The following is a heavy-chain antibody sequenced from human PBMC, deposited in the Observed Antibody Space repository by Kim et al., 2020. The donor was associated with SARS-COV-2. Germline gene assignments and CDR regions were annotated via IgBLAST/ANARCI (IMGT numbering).Heavy chain of an antibody. J-gene: IGHJ4*02. CDR2: ITSGNYI. CDR1: GFTFSIYS. V-gene: IGHV3-21*06. CDR3: ARPVEASGGTLPFDS. Sequence: GGSLRLSCVASGFTFSIYSINWVRQAPGKGLEWISCITSGNYIYQADSVKGRFTISRDNAKNSLYLQMNSLRAEDTAVYYCARPVEASGGTLPFDSWGQGTLVTVSS. D-gene: IGHD2-15*01.